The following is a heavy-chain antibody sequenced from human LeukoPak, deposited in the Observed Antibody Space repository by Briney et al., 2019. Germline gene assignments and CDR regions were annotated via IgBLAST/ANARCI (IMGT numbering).Heavy chain of an antibody. J-gene: IGHJ4*02. D-gene: IGHD2-2*03. Sequence: GESLKISCKGSRYTFSNYWIGWVRQKPGKGLEWMGIIYPDDSDTRYSSAFEGQVSISADKSISTAYLQWSSLKASDTAMYYCARLGHCSSTSCKGGGFDYWGQGTLVTVSS. V-gene: IGHV5-51*01. CDR2: IYPDDSDT. CDR1: RYTFSNYW. CDR3: ARLGHCSSTSCKGGGFDY.